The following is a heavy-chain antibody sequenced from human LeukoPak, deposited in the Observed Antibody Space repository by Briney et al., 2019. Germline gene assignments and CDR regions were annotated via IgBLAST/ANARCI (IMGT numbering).Heavy chain of an antibody. CDR3: ARASSSWYGNDAFDI. CDR2: ISSSGSTI. J-gene: IGHJ3*02. Sequence: GGSLRLSCAASGFTFSVYYMSWIRQAPGKGLEWVSYISSSGSTIYYADSVKGRFTISRDNAKNSLYLQMNSLRAEDTAVYYCARASSSWYGNDAFDIWGQGTMVTVSS. CDR1: GFTFSVYY. D-gene: IGHD6-13*01. V-gene: IGHV3-11*01.